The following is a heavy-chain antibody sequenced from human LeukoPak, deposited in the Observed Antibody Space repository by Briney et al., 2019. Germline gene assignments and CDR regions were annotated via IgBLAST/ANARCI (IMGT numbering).Heavy chain of an antibody. CDR2: INHSGST. D-gene: IGHD5-18*01. CDR3: ARRREAAMVAFGY. J-gene: IGHJ4*02. Sequence: SETLSLTCAVYGGSFSGYYWSWIRHPPGKGLEWIGEINHSGSTNYNPSLKSRVTISVDTSKNQFSLKLSSVTAADTAVYYCARRREAAMVAFGYWGQGTLVTVSS. CDR1: GGSFSGYY. V-gene: IGHV4-34*01.